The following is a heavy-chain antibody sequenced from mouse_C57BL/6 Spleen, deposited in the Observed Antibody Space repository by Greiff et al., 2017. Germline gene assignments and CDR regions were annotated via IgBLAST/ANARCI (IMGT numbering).Heavy chain of an antibody. CDR1: GFTFSSYG. D-gene: IGHD1-1*01. CDR2: ISSGGSYT. CDR3: ASYYGSSYWYFDV. Sequence: EVQGVESGGDLMKPGGSLKLSCAASGFTFSSYGMSWVRQTPDKRLEWVATISSGGSYTYYPDSVKGRFTISRDNAKNTLYLQMSSLKSEDTAMYYCASYYGSSYWYFDVWGTGTTVTVSS. J-gene: IGHJ1*03. V-gene: IGHV5-6*01.